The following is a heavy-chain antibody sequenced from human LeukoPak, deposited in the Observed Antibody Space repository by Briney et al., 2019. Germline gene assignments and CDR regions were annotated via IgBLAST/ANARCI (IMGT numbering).Heavy chain of an antibody. Sequence: SETLSLTCAVSGGSFSGNYWSWIRQLPGKGLEWIGETHSSGATKYNPSLRSRVTISVDTSRSRFTLNLNSVTAADTAVYFCAQHGNWCFDLWGRGTLVTVSS. J-gene: IGHJ2*01. D-gene: IGHD6-13*01. V-gene: IGHV4-34*01. CDR2: THSSGAT. CDR1: GGSFSGNY. CDR3: AQHGNWCFDL.